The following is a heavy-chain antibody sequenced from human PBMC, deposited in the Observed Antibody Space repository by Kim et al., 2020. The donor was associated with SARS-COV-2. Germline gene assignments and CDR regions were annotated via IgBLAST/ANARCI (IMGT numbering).Heavy chain of an antibody. J-gene: IGHJ5*02. CDR1: GGSISSGGYY. V-gene: IGHV4-31*03. CDR3: ARDPHDYGDPSWFDP. CDR2: IYYSGST. Sequence: SETLSLTCTVSGGSISSGGYYWSWNRQHPGKGLEWIGYIYYSGSTYYNPSLKSRVTISVDTSKNQFSLKLSSVTAADTAVYYCARDPHDYGDPSWFDPWGQGTLVTVSS. D-gene: IGHD4-17*01.